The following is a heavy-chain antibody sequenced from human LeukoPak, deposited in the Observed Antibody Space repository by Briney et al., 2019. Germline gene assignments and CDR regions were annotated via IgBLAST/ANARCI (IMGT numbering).Heavy chain of an antibody. CDR3: ARDQCSGGSCYATPFDY. Sequence: GGSLRLSCAASGFTFSSYSMNWVRRAPGKGLEWVSGINWNGGSTGYADSVKGRFTISRDNAKNSLYLQMNSLRAEDTAVYYCARDQCSGGSCYATPFDYWGQGTLVTVSS. J-gene: IGHJ4*02. D-gene: IGHD2-15*01. CDR2: INWNGGST. CDR1: GFTFSSYS. V-gene: IGHV3-20*04.